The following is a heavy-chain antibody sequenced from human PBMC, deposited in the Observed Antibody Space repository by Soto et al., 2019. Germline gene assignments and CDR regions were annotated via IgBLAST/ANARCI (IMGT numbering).Heavy chain of an antibody. D-gene: IGHD2-15*01. CDR1: GFNFSSYG. J-gene: IGHJ5*02. Sequence: QVQLVESGGGVVQPGRSLRLSCAASGFNFSSYGMHWVRQAPGKGLEWVAVISYDGSNKYYADSVKGRFTISRDNSKNTLYLQLNSLRAEDTSVYYCAKGVVAAMKFDPWGQGTLVTVSS. V-gene: IGHV3-30*18. CDR2: ISYDGSNK. CDR3: AKGVVAAMKFDP.